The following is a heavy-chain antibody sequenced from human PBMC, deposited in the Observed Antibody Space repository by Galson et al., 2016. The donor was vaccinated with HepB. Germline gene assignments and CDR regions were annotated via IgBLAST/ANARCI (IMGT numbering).Heavy chain of an antibody. CDR2: IWYDGSNK. D-gene: IGHD5-24*01. Sequence: SLRLSCAASGFTFSRYGMHWVRQAPGKGLEWVAVIWYDGSNKYYADSVKGRFTISRDNSKNTLYLQMSSLRAEDTAVYYCAREDRDDNYYYYGMDVWGQGTTVTVSS. V-gene: IGHV3-33*01. CDR1: GFTFSRYG. J-gene: IGHJ6*02. CDR3: AREDRDDNYYYYGMDV.